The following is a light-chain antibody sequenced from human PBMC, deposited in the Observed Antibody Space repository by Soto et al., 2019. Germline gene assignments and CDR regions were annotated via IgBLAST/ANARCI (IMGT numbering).Light chain of an antibody. CDR2: DAS. V-gene: IGKV1-5*01. Sequence: DIQMTQSPSTLSASVGDRVTITCRASQSISDWLAWFQQKPGKAPKLMIYDASSLESGVPSRFSGSGSGTEFTLTINSLQPEDFATYYCQQYNSYSRTFGQGTKVDIK. CDR1: QSISDW. J-gene: IGKJ1*01. CDR3: QQYNSYSRT.